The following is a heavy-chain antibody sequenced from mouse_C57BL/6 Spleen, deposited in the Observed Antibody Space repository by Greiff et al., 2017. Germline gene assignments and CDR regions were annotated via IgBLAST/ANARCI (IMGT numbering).Heavy chain of an antibody. J-gene: IGHJ2*01. V-gene: IGHV1-15*01. Sequence: VQLQQSGAELVRPGASVTLSCKASGYTFTDYEMHWVKQTPVHGLEWIGAIAPETGGTAYNQKFKGKAILTADKSSSTAYMELRSLTSEDSAVYYCTRGFDYWGQGTTLTVSS. CDR2: IAPETGGT. CDR3: TRGFDY. CDR1: GYTFTDYE.